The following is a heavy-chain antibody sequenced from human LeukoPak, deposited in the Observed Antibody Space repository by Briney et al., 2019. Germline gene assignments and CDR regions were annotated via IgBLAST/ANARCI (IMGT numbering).Heavy chain of an antibody. CDR2: INPSAGST. J-gene: IGHJ4*02. V-gene: IGHV1-46*01. D-gene: IGHD3-3*01. CDR1: GYTFTSHY. CDR3: AAPGASGFVGNFWSGPLDY. Sequence: ASVKVSCRASGYTFTSHYMNWVRQAPGQGLEGVGIINPSAGSTSYPQKFQGRVTITSDTSTSTVYMELSSLRYDDTAVYYCAAPGASGFVGNFWSGPLDYWGQGTPVSVSS.